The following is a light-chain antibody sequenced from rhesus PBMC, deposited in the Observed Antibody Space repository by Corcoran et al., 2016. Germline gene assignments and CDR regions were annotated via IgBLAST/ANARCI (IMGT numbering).Light chain of an antibody. CDR1: QGISTW. CDR2: KAY. V-gene: IGKV1-21*01. CDR3: QQCNTPPWT. Sequence: DIQMTQSPSSLSASVGDKVTITCRASQGISTWLAWYQQQPGKALQLLIYKAYCLQSGVPASFSGRGSGTEVTLTISSLQPEDFATYFCQQCNTPPWTFGQGTRVEIK. J-gene: IGKJ1*01.